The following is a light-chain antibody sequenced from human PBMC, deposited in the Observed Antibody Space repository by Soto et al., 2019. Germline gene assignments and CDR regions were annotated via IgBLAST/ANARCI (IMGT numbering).Light chain of an antibody. CDR2: DVS. J-gene: IGLJ2*01. CDR1: SSDVGSYNY. CDR3: SSCTSSSTI. V-gene: IGLV2-14*03. Sequence: QSALTQPASVSGSPGQSITISCTGTSSDVGSYNYVSWYQQHPGRAPQLIIYDVSYRPSGVSNRCSGSKSGNTASLTISGLQAEDEADYYCSSCTSSSTIFGGGTKLTVL.